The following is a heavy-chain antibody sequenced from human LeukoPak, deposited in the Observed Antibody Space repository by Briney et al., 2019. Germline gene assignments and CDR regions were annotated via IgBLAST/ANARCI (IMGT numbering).Heavy chain of an antibody. V-gene: IGHV1-2*02. CDR3: ARECVLDKFTMIRGVIGTR. Sequence: GASVKVSCKASGYTFTTYYIHWVRQAPGQGLEWMGWINPNSGDTNYAQKFQGRVTMTRDTSISTAYMELSRLRSDDTAVYYCARECVLDKFTMIRGVIGTRWGQGTLVTVSS. CDR1: GYTFTTYY. D-gene: IGHD3-10*01. J-gene: IGHJ4*02. CDR2: INPNSGDT.